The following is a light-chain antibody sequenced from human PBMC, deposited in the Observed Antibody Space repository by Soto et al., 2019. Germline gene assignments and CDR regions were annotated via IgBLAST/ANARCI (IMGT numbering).Light chain of an antibody. Sequence: DIQMTQSPSTLSAFVGDRVTITCRASQSISWWLAWYQQKPGKAPNLLIYKASTLDTGVSSRFSGSGSGTVFTLTISSLQPDDLATYYCQQYIKYPVTFGQGTRVEIK. V-gene: IGKV1-5*03. CDR2: KAS. CDR3: QQYIKYPVT. CDR1: QSISWW. J-gene: IGKJ1*01.